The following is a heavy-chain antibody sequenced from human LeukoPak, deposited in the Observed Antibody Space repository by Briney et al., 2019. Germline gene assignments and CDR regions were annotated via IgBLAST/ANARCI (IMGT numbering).Heavy chain of an antibody. CDR2: INPTGGST. V-gene: IGHV1-46*01. CDR1: GYTFTSFG. D-gene: IGHD1-26*01. CDR3: ARDNSVGDNAWWFDP. J-gene: IGHJ5*02. Sequence: ASVKVSCKASGYTFTSFGISWVRQAPGQGLEWMGLINPTGGSTGYAQKFQGRVTMTRDMSTSTDYMELSSLRSEDTAIYYCARDNSVGDNAWWFDPWGQGTLVTVSS.